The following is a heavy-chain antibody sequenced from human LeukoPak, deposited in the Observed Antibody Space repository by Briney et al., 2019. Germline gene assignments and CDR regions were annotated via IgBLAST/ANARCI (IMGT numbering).Heavy chain of an antibody. CDR2: INPSGGST. CDR1: GYTFTSYY. D-gene: IGHD1-26*01. Sequence: ASVKVSCKASGYTFTSYYMHWVRQAPGQGLEWMGIINPSGGSTSYAQKFQGRVTMTRDMSTSTDYMELSSLRSEDTAVYYCARDSIVGATETGGVDYWGQGTLVTVSS. V-gene: IGHV1-46*01. J-gene: IGHJ4*02. CDR3: ARDSIVGATETGGVDY.